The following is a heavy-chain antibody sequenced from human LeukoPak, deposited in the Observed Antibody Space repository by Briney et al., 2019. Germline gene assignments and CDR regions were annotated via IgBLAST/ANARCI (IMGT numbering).Heavy chain of an antibody. Sequence: GGSLRLSCAASAFTFSSFGMHWVRQAPGKGLEWVAVIWYDGSNKYYADSVEGRFTISRDNSKNKLYLQMNSLRAEDTAVYYCARDRETWYFDFWGQGTLVTVSS. V-gene: IGHV3-33*01. J-gene: IGHJ4*02. CDR3: ARDRETWYFDF. CDR1: AFTFSSFG. CDR2: IWYDGSNK.